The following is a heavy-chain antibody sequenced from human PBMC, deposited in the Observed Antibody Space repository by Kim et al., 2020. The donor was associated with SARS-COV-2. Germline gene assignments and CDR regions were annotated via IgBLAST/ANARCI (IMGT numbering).Heavy chain of an antibody. Sequence: GGSLRLSCAASGFTFSSYSMNWVRQAPGKGLEWVSSISSSSSYIYYADSVKGRFTISRDNAKNSLYLQMNSLRAEDTAVYYCARDPIDRQWLASDYWGQGTLVTVSS. CDR3: ARDPIDRQWLASDY. CDR1: GFTFSSYS. V-gene: IGHV3-21*01. J-gene: IGHJ4*02. CDR2: ISSSSSYI. D-gene: IGHD6-19*01.